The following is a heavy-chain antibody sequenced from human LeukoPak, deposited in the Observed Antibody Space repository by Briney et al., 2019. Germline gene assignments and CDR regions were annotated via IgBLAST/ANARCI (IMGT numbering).Heavy chain of an antibody. Sequence: PGGSLRLSXAASGFTFSSYAMSWVRQAPGKGLEWVSAISGSGGSTYYADSVKGRFTISRDNSKNTLYLQMNSLRAEDTAVYYCVVTAISYYYYYMDVWGKGTTVTVSS. CDR3: VVTAISYYYYYMDV. J-gene: IGHJ6*03. D-gene: IGHD2-21*02. V-gene: IGHV3-23*01. CDR2: ISGSGGST. CDR1: GFTFSSYA.